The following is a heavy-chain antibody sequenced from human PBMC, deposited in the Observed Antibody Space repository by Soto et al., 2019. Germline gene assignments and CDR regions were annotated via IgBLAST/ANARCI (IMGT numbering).Heavy chain of an antibody. CDR3: AREFYGDYESFYYGMDV. J-gene: IGHJ6*02. CDR2: IWYDGSNK. D-gene: IGHD4-17*01. Sequence: QVQLVESGGGVVQPGRSLRLSCAASGFTFSSYGMHWVRQAPGKGLEWVAVIWYDGSNKYYADSVKGRFTISRDNSKNTLYLQMNSLRAEDTAVYYCAREFYGDYESFYYGMDVWGQGTTVTVSS. V-gene: IGHV3-33*01. CDR1: GFTFSSYG.